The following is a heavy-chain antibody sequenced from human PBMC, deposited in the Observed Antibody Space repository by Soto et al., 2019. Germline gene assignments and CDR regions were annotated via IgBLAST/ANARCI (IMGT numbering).Heavy chain of an antibody. Sequence: GGSLRLSCAASGFTFDDYAMHWVRQAPGKGLEWVSGISWNSGSIGYADSVKGRFTISRDNAKNSLYLQMNSLRAEDTALYYCATTTDTAMVNGGPSPSSMDVWGKGTTVTVSS. CDR2: ISWNSGSI. V-gene: IGHV3-9*01. CDR3: ATTTDTAMVNGGPSPSSMDV. J-gene: IGHJ6*03. CDR1: GFTFDDYA. D-gene: IGHD5-18*01.